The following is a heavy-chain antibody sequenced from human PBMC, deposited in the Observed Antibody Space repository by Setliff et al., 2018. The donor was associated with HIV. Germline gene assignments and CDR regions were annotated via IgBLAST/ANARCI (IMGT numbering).Heavy chain of an antibody. CDR3: ARGRRRSSTPYYFDY. J-gene: IGHJ4*02. CDR2: IYYSGNT. Sequence: PSETLSLTRTVSNDSINYQYWAWIRQPPGKGLEWIGSIYYSGNTNYNPSLKSRVTISIDTSKSQFSLKLTSVSAADTAMYYCARGRRRSSTPYYFDYWGQGTLVTVSS. CDR1: NDSINYQY. V-gene: IGHV4-59*11.